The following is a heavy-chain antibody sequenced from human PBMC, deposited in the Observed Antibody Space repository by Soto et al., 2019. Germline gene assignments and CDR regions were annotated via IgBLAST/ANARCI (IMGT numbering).Heavy chain of an antibody. Sequence: SETLSLTCTVSGGSISSGGYYWSWIRQHPGKGLEWIGYIYYSGSTYYNPSLKSRVTISVDTSKNQFSLKLSSVTAADTAVYYCAREQTAYYYGMDVWGQGTTVTVSS. CDR1: GGSISSGGYY. V-gene: IGHV4-31*03. J-gene: IGHJ6*02. CDR3: AREQTAYYYGMDV. CDR2: IYYSGST.